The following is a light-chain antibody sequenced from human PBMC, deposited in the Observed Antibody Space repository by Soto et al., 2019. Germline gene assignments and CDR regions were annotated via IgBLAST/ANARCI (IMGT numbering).Light chain of an antibody. CDR2: DVI. J-gene: IGLJ3*02. CDR1: SSDVGDYNY. V-gene: IGLV2-11*01. Sequence: QSVLTQPRSVSGSPGQSVTISCIGTSSDVGDYNYVSWYQQHPGKAPTLMVYDVIKRPSGVPGRFSGSKSGNTASLTISGLQAEDEADYYCCSYAGSSWVFGGGTKVNVL. CDR3: CSYAGSSWV.